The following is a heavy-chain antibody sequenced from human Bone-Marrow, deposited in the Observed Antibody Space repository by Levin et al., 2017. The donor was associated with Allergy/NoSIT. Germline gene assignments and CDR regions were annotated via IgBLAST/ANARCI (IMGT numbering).Heavy chain of an antibody. Sequence: SQTLSLTCTVSNGSISSTYYYWAWIRQPPGKGLEWIGSIYYSGSTYHNPSLKGRVTISEETSKNQFSLKLSSVTAADTAVYYCGRVMNRGYFDYWGQGTLVTVSS. CDR2: IYYSGST. V-gene: IGHV4-39*07. CDR3: GRVMNRGYFDY. J-gene: IGHJ4*02. CDR1: NGSISSTYYY.